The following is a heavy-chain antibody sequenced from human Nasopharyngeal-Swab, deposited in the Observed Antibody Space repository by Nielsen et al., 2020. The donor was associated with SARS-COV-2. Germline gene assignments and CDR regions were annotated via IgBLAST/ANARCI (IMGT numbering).Heavy chain of an antibody. CDR2: IYWDDDK. Sequence: SGPTLVKPTQTLTLTCTFSGFSLSISGVGVGWIRQPPGKALEWLALIYWDDDKRYSPSLKSRLTITKDTSKNQVVLTMTNMDPVDTATYYCARIRATVNAFDIWGQGTMVTVSS. D-gene: IGHD4-17*01. CDR1: GFSLSISGVG. CDR3: ARIRATVNAFDI. V-gene: IGHV2-5*02. J-gene: IGHJ3*02.